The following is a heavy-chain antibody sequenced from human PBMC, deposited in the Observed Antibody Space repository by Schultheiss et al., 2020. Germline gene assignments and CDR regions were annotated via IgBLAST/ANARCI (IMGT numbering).Heavy chain of an antibody. J-gene: IGHJ5*02. CDR2: INAGNGNT. Sequence: ASVKVSCKASGYTFTSYTMHWVRQAPGQRLEWMGWINAGNGNTKYSQKFQGRVTFTRDTSASTAYMELSSLSSGDTAVYYCAREEVVATRSCCNWFDPWGQGTLVTVSS. CDR1: GYTFTSYT. D-gene: IGHD2-15*01. V-gene: IGHV1-3*01. CDR3: AREEVVATRSCCNWFDP.